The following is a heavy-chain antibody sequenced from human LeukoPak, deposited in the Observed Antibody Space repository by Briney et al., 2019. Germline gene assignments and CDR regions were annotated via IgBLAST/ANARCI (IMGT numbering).Heavy chain of an antibody. Sequence: PSQTLSLTCTVSGGSISSGDYYWSWIRQPPGKGLEWIGYIYYSGSTYYNPSLKSRVTISVDTSKNQFSLKLSSVTAADTAVYYCARSLPGSYYNYYFDYWGQGTLVTVSS. J-gene: IGHJ4*02. CDR2: IYYSGST. V-gene: IGHV4-30-4*08. D-gene: IGHD3-10*01. CDR1: GGSISSGDYY. CDR3: ARSLPGSYYNYYFDY.